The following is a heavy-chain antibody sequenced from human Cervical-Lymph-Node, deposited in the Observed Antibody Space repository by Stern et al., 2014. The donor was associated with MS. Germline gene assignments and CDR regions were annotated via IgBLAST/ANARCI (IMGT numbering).Heavy chain of an antibody. J-gene: IGHJ5*02. D-gene: IGHD5-12*01. V-gene: IGHV4-4*02. Sequence: QVQLQESGPGLVKASGTLSLTCAVSGDSITSDTWWSWVRQPPRKGLEWIGEIHHSGTTNYNPSLESRLTISLDKSKNQCSLNLNSGTAADTAVYYCARASLGGYDWFDPWGQGTLVTVSS. CDR3: ARASLGGYDWFDP. CDR1: GDSITSDTW. CDR2: IHHSGTT.